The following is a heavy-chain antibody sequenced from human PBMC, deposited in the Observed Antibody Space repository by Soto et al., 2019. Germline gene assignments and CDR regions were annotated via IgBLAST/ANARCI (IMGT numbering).Heavy chain of an antibody. CDR2: ISAHNGNT. V-gene: IGHV1-18*01. CDR1: GYNFTTYG. D-gene: IGHD1-1*01. J-gene: IGHJ4*02. CDR3: ARGRYGDY. Sequence: QGHLVQSGAEVKKPGASVKVSCKGSGYNFTTYGITWVRQAPGQGLEWMGWISAHNGNTNYAQKLQGKVTVTRDTSTSTAYMELRSLRSDDAAVYYCARGRYGDYWGQGALVTVSS.